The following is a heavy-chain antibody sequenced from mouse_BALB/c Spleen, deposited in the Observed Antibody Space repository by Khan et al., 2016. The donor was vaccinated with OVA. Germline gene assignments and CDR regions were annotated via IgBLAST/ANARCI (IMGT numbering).Heavy chain of an antibody. CDR3: ARIKKIVATYFDY. CDR2: TNPTNGRT. Sequence: QVRLQQSGAELVKAGASVKMSCKASGYTFTSYWMHWVKQRLGQGLEWFAETNPTNGRTYYNEKFKSKATLTVVKSSSTAYMLLSGPTFEDSAVYYCARIKKIVATYFDYWGQGTTLTVSS. CDR1: GYTFTSYW. J-gene: IGHJ2*01. D-gene: IGHD1-1*01. V-gene: IGHV1S81*02.